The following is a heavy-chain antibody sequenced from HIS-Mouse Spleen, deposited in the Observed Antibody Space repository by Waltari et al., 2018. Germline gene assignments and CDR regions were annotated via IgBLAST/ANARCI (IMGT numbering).Heavy chain of an antibody. CDR3: ARVYYDFWSGYYY. CDR2: MNPNSGNT. Sequence: QVQLVQSGAEVKKPGASVTVSCKASGYTFTSHDINRVRQATGQGLEWMGWMNPNSGNTGYAQKFQGRVTMTRNTSISTAYMELSSLRSEDTAVYYCARVYYDFWSGYYYWGQGTLVTVSS. CDR1: GYTFTSHD. V-gene: IGHV1-8*01. J-gene: IGHJ4*02. D-gene: IGHD3-3*01.